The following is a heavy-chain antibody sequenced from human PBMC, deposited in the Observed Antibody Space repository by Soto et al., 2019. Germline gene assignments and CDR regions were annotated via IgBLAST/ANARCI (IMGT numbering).Heavy chain of an antibody. CDR3: ARNGTYSSSLSQYSGMDV. CDR1: GGTFDNFI. V-gene: IGHV1-69*01. Sequence: QVQLVQSGAEVKEPGSSVRVSCKASGGTFDNFIMNWVRQTPGRGLEWMGGIVPMLGTPIYAEKFKGRVTTSATGSTSTMYMEVTSLRSEDTAIYYCARNGTYSSSLSQYSGMDVWGQGTTVTVSS. CDR2: IVPMLGTP. D-gene: IGHD1-26*01. J-gene: IGHJ6*02.